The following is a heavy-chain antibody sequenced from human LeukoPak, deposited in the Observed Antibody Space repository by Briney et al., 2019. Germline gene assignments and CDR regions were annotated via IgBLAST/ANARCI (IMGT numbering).Heavy chain of an antibody. CDR1: GGSISSSSYY. CDR3: ARASGSYWTHYYMDV. J-gene: IGHJ6*03. D-gene: IGHD1-26*01. Sequence: PSETLSLTCTVSGGSISSSSYYWGWIRQPPGKGLEWIGSIYYSGSTYYSPSLKSRVTISVDTSKNQFSLKLSSVTAADTAVYYCARASGSYWTHYYMDVWGKGTTVTVSS. V-gene: IGHV4-39*07. CDR2: IYYSGST.